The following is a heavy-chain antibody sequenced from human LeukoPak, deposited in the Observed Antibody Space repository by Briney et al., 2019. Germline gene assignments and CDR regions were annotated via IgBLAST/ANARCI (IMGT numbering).Heavy chain of an antibody. CDR2: ISYDGSNK. CDR3: ARGGSASGSYPY. V-gene: IGHV3-30*03. Sequence: GRSLRLSCAPSGFTFSSYGMHWVRQAPGKGLEWVAVISYDGSNKYYADSVKGRFTISRDNSKNTLYLQMNSLRAEDTAVYYCARGGSASGSYPYWGQGTLVTVSS. CDR1: GFTFSSYG. D-gene: IGHD1-26*01. J-gene: IGHJ4*02.